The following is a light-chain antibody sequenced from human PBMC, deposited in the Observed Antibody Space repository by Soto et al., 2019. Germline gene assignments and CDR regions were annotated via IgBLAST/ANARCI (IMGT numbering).Light chain of an antibody. V-gene: IGLV2-8*01. CDR1: TNDVGAYNY. Sequence: QSVLTQPPSASGSPVQSVTISCTGTTNDVGAYNYVSWYQQHPGKAPKLVIYEVNKRPSGVPDRFSGSKPGNTASLTVSGLQAEDEADYYCSSFAVSNSFVFGTGTKVTVL. CDR3: SSFAVSNSFV. J-gene: IGLJ1*01. CDR2: EVN.